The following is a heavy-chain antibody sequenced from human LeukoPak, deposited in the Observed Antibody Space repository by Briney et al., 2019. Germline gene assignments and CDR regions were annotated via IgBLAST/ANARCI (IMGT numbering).Heavy chain of an antibody. CDR3: AKGGYSSSSESTSDYFDY. CDR1: GFTFSSYG. D-gene: IGHD6-6*01. CDR2: ISYDGSNK. V-gene: IGHV3-30*18. Sequence: PGGSLRLSCAASGFTFSSYGMHWVRQAPGKGLEWVAVISYDGSNKYYADSVKGRFTISRDNSKNTLYLQMNSLRAEDTAVYYCAKGGYSSSSESTSDYFDYWGQGTLVTVSS. J-gene: IGHJ4*02.